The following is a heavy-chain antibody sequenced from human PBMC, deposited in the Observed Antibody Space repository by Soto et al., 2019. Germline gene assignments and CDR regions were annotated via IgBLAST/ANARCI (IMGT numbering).Heavy chain of an antibody. CDR2: IGTAGDT. CDR3: ARRASNYYDSSGYYGSWYFDL. CDR1: GFTFSSYD. V-gene: IGHV3-13*01. J-gene: IGHJ2*01. Sequence: EVQLVESGGGLVQPGGSLRLSCAASGFTFSSYDMHWVRQATGKGLEWVSAIGTAGDTYYPGSVKGRFTISRENAKNSLYLQMNSLRAGDTAVYYCARRASNYYDSSGYYGSWYFDLWGRGTLVTVSS. D-gene: IGHD3-22*01.